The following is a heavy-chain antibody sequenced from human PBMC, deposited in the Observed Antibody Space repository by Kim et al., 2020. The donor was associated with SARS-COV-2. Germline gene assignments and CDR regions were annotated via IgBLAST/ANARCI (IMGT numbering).Heavy chain of an antibody. Sequence: KSRVTISVDTSKNQFSLKLGSVTAADTAVYYCARVHRITIFGVVIIDAFDIWGQGTMVTVSS. V-gene: IGHV4-30-2*04. D-gene: IGHD3-3*01. J-gene: IGHJ3*02. CDR3: ARVHRITIFGVVIIDAFDI.